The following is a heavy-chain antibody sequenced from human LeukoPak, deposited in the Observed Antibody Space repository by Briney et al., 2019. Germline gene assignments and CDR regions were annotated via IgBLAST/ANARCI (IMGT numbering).Heavy chain of an antibody. CDR1: GGSFSGYY. J-gene: IGHJ5*02. CDR3: ARWRELLWFGEGKNWFDP. V-gene: IGHV4-34*01. D-gene: IGHD3-10*01. Sequence: SETLSLTCAVYGGSFSGYYWSWIRQPPGKGLEWIGEINHSGSTNYNPSLKSRVTISVDTSKNQFSLKLSSVTAADTAVYYCARWRELLWFGEGKNWFDPWGQGTLVTVSS. CDR2: INHSGST.